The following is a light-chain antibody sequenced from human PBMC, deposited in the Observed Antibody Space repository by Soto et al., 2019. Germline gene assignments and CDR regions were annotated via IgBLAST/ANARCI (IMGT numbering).Light chain of an antibody. Sequence: EIVMTQSPATLSVSPGERATLSCRASQSVSRNLAWYQHKPGQAPRLLIYGASTRATGIPARFSGSESGTEFTLTISSLQSEDFAVYYCQQYNNWPQTFGQGTKVEIK. CDR1: QSVSRN. J-gene: IGKJ1*01. V-gene: IGKV3-15*01. CDR3: QQYNNWPQT. CDR2: GAS.